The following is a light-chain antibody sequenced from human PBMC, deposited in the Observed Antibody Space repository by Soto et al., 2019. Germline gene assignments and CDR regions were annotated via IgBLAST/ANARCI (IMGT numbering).Light chain of an antibody. CDR1: QSVSSN. CDR3: HQRSKWPQT. Sequence: EIVMTQYPATLSVSPGERATLSCRASQSVSSNLAWYQQIRGQAPRLLIYGASTRATGIPPRFSGSGSGTDFTLTISSLEPEDSAVYYCHQRSKWPQTFGQGTTVEIK. V-gene: IGKV3-11*01. J-gene: IGKJ1*01. CDR2: GAS.